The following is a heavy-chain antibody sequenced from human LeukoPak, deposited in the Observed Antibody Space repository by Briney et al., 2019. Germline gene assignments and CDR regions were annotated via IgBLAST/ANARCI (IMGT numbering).Heavy chain of an antibody. D-gene: IGHD1-1*01. J-gene: IGHJ3*02. Sequence: SETLSLTCTVSGYSISSGYYWGWLRQPPGKGLEWIGSIYHSGSTYYNPSLKSRVTISVDTSKNQFSLKLSSVTAADTAVYYCARTVQLERRNAFDIWGQGTIVTVSS. CDR3: ARTVQLERRNAFDI. CDR2: IYHSGST. CDR1: GYSISSGYY. V-gene: IGHV4-38-2*02.